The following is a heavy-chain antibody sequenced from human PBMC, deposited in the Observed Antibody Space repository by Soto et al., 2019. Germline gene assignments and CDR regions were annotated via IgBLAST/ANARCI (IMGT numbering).Heavy chain of an antibody. CDR3: ATDHPRPRKWFGELFLGTAYNWFDP. CDR1: GYTLTELS. V-gene: IGHV1-24*01. Sequence: ASVKVSCKVSGYTLTELSMHWVRQAPGKVLEWMGGFDPEDGETIYAQKFQGRVTMTEDTSTDTAYMELSSLRSEDTAVYYCATDHPRPRKWFGELFLGTAYNWFDPWGQGTLVTVSS. D-gene: IGHD3-10*01. CDR2: FDPEDGET. J-gene: IGHJ5*02.